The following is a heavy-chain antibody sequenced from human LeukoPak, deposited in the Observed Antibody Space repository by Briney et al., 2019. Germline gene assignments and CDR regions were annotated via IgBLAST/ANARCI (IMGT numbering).Heavy chain of an antibody. Sequence: GGSLRLSCAASGFTFSSYGMHWVRQAPGKGLEWVAVISYDGSNKYYADSVKGRLTISRDNSKNTLYLQMNSLRAEDTAVYYCAKDAIWFGESPNWFDPWGQGTLVTVSS. CDR1: GFTFSSYG. V-gene: IGHV3-30*18. D-gene: IGHD3-10*01. J-gene: IGHJ5*02. CDR3: AKDAIWFGESPNWFDP. CDR2: ISYDGSNK.